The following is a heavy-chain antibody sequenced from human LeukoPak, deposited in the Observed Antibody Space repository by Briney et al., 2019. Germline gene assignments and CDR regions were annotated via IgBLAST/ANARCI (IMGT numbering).Heavy chain of an antibody. D-gene: IGHD1-1*01. J-gene: IGHJ3*01. CDR2: MNPKSGAT. CDR1: GYTFTDYY. CDR3: AREFRTTTWSYDAFDL. Sequence: ASVTVSCKASGYTFTDYYMHWVRQAPGQGLEWVGWMNPKSGATNYAQRFQDRVTMTRNTSNNTSYMELSRLASDDTAVYYCAREFRTTTWSYDAFDLWGQGTMVSVSS. V-gene: IGHV1-2*02.